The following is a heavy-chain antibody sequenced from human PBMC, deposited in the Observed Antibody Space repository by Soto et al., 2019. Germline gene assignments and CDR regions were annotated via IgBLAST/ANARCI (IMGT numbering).Heavy chain of an antibody. J-gene: IGHJ6*03. CDR2: INPNSGGT. CDR3: ARARYDFWSGYYTTGDYYYYMDV. D-gene: IGHD3-3*01. Sequence: ASVKVSCKASGYTFTGYYMHWVRQAPGQGLEWMGWINPNSGGTDYAQKFQGWVTMTRDTSISTAYMELSSLRSEDTAVYYCARARYDFWSGYYTTGDYYYYMDVWGKGTTVTVSS. V-gene: IGHV1-2*04. CDR1: GYTFTGYY.